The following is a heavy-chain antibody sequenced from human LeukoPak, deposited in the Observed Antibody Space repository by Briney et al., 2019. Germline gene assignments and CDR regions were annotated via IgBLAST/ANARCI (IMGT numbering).Heavy chain of an antibody. CDR1: GFTFSSYG. Sequence: GGTLRLPCAASGFTFSSYGMSWVRQAPGKGLEWVSAISGSGGSTYYADSVKGRFTISRDNSKNTLYLQMNSLRAEDTAVYYCAHGAMYQLDYWGQGTLVTVSS. CDR2: ISGSGGST. D-gene: IGHD2-2*01. CDR3: AHGAMYQLDY. V-gene: IGHV3-23*01. J-gene: IGHJ4*02.